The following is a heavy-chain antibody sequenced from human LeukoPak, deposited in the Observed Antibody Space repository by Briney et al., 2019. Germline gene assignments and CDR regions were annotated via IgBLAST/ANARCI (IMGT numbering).Heavy chain of an antibody. CDR2: ISGSGGST. CDR3: ASAVRQQQP. Sequence: QAGGSPRLSCAASGLTFSMYWMSWVRQAPGKGLEWASAISGSGGSTYYADSVKGRFTISRDNAKNSLYLQMNSLRVEDTGVYYCASAVRQQQPWGQGTLVTVSS. CDR1: GLTFSMYW. D-gene: IGHD6-13*01. V-gene: IGHV3-23*01. J-gene: IGHJ5*02.